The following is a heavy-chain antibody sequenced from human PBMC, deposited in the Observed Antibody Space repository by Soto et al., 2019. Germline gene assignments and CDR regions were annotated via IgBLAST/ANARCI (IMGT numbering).Heavy chain of an antibody. CDR3: ARGGRIVDTGIGYYYYHAMDV. D-gene: IGHD5-18*01. V-gene: IGHV1-46*01. Sequence: QVQLVQSGAEVKKPGASVKASCKASGYTFTSYYIHWVRQAPGQGLEWMGIFNPTGDTASYAQKLKGRVTMTRDTSTGTAYMELGSLRSKDTAVYYCARGGRIVDTGIGYYYYHAMDVCGQGTTVTVS. CDR1: GYTFTSYY. J-gene: IGHJ6*02. CDR2: FNPTGDTA.